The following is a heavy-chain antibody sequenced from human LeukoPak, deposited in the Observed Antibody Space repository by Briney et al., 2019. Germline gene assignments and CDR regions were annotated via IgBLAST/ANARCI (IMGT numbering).Heavy chain of an antibody. Sequence: ASVKVSCKASGYTFTGYYMHWVRRAPGQGLEWMGRINPNSGGTNYAQKFQGRVTMTRDTSISTAYMELSRLRSDDTAVYYCAREDFGGYSYGREYDYWGQGTLVTVSS. CDR3: AREDFGGYSYGREYDY. J-gene: IGHJ4*02. D-gene: IGHD5-18*01. V-gene: IGHV1-2*06. CDR1: GYTFTGYY. CDR2: INPNSGGT.